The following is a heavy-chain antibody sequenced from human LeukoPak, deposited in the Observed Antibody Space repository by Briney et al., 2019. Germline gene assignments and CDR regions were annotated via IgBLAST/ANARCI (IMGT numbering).Heavy chain of an antibody. Sequence: SETLSHTCTVSGGSISSYYWSWIRQPPGKGLEWIGYIYYSGSTNYNPSLKSRVTISVDTSKNQFSLKLSSVTAADTAVYYCARGSAHDFWSGYYYYFDYWGQGTLVTVSS. J-gene: IGHJ4*02. CDR3: ARGSAHDFWSGYYYYFDY. CDR2: IYYSGST. CDR1: GGSISSYY. V-gene: IGHV4-59*01. D-gene: IGHD3-3*01.